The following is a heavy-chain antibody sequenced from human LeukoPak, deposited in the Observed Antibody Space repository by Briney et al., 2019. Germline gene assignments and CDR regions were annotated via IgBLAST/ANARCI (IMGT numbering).Heavy chain of an antibody. CDR2: IDEHGTTI. CDR3: ARDVGGAGSH. D-gene: IGHD3-10*01. Sequence: PGGSLRLSCAASGFTFSSYWMSWVRQAPGEGLVWVSRIDEHGTTIDYADSVRDRFTISRDNAKNTLYLHMNSLRAEDTAMYYCARDVGGAGSHWGQGSLVTVSS. CDR1: GFTFSSYW. J-gene: IGHJ4*02. V-gene: IGHV3-74*01.